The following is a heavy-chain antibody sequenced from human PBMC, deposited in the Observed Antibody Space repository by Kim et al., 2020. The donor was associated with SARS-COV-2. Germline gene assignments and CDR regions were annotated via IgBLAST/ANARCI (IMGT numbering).Heavy chain of an antibody. CDR2: IDPSGGST. D-gene: IGHD2-2*01. CDR1: GYNFTDYY. V-gene: IGHV1-46*01. J-gene: IGHJ5*02. Sequence: ASVKVSCKASGYNFTDYYMHWVRQAPGQGLEWMGMIDPSGGSTSYAQKFQGRIIMTRDTSTATVSMELSSLRSDDTAVHYCVRDRHISSWDGQNWFDPWGQGTLVTVSS. CDR3: VRDRHISSWDGQNWFDP.